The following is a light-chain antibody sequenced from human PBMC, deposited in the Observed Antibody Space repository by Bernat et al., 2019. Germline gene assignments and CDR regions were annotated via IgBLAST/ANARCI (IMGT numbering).Light chain of an antibody. CDR2: EDN. Sequence: NFMLTQPHSVSESPGKTVTISCTRSSGSIASTYVQWYRQRPGSAPTTVIYEDNQRPSGVPYRFSCSINSSSNSASLTISGLKTEDEADYYCQSYHSSNWVFGGGTKLTVL. CDR3: QSYHSSNWV. V-gene: IGLV6-57*04. CDR1: SGSIASTY. J-gene: IGLJ3*02.